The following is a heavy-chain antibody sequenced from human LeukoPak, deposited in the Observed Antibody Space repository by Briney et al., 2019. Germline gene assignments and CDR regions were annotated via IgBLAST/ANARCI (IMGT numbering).Heavy chain of an antibody. CDR1: GGSFSGYY. Sequence: SETLSLTCAVYGGSFSGYYWSWIRQPPGKGLEWIGEINHSGSTNYNPSLKGRVTISVDTSKNQFSLKLSSVTAADTAVYYCARRDTMVRGVSNWFDPWGQGTLVTVSS. CDR3: ARRDTMVRGVSNWFDP. CDR2: INHSGST. D-gene: IGHD3-10*01. V-gene: IGHV4-34*01. J-gene: IGHJ5*02.